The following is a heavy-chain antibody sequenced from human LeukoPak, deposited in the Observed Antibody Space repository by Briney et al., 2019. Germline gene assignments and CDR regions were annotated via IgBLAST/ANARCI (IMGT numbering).Heavy chain of an antibody. CDR2: IYIDGNT. CDR3: ARGDGYNFFDS. D-gene: IGHD5-24*01. Sequence: ETLSLTCTVSGGSINGYYWSWIRQAPGKGLEWVSVIYIDGNTYYADSVRGRFTISRDNSKNTVYLQMNSLRAEDTAVYYCARGDGYNFFDSWGQGTLVTVSS. V-gene: IGHV3-66*01. CDR1: GGSINGYY. J-gene: IGHJ4*02.